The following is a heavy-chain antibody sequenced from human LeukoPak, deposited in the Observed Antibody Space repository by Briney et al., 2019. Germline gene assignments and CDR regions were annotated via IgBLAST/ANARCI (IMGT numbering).Heavy chain of an antibody. CDR2: ISSSSSSI. D-gene: IGHD6-13*01. CDR3: ARADSSWYV. CDR1: VFTFSSYS. V-gene: IGHV3-21*01. J-gene: IGHJ4*02. Sequence: GWSLRLSCAASVFTFSSYSMNGVRQAPGKGLEWVSSISSSSSSIYYEDSVKGRFTISRDNAKNSLYLQMTSLRAEDTAVYYCARADSSWYVWGQGTLVTVSS.